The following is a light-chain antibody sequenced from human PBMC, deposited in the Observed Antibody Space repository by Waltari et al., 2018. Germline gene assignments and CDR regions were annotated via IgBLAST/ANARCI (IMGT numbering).Light chain of an antibody. CDR3: LSYTTSDTYV. CDR1: IRDGCRYGH. Sequence: SALPQPASVSGSPGPSLSISCPGTIRDGCRYGHASWYQQHPDKAPKLLIYDVTQRPSGISHRFSGSKSGYTASLTISGLQSEDEADYYCLSYTTSDTYVFGSGTRVTVL. J-gene: IGLJ1*01. V-gene: IGLV2-14*03. CDR2: DVT.